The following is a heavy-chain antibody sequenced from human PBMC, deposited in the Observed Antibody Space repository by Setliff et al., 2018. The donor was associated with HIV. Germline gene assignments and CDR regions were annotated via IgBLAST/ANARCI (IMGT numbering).Heavy chain of an antibody. D-gene: IGHD3-9*01. V-gene: IGHV1-24*01. J-gene: IGHJ3*02. CDR1: GHRLTELS. CDR2: FDPEDDET. Sequence: ASVKVSCKVSGHRLTELSIHWVRQAPGEGLEWVGGFDPEDDETVYAEKFQGRVTMTEDTSTDTAYMALSSLGSEDTAMYYCATGGFYDILTGPTPGAFDIWGQGTLVTVS. CDR3: ATGGFYDILTGPTPGAFDI.